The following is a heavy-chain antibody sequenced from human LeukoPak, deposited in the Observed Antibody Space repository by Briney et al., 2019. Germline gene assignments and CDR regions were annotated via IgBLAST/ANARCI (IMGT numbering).Heavy chain of an antibody. CDR1: GFTFSSYS. V-gene: IGHV3-21*01. J-gene: IGHJ6*03. Sequence: GGSLRLSCAASGFTFSSYSMNWVRQAPGEGLEWVSSISSSSTYINYADSVKGRFTISRDNAKNSLYLQMNNLRAEDTAVYYCARGQRAHVEWSYYMDVWGKGTTVTVS. D-gene: IGHD3-3*01. CDR3: ARGQRAHVEWSYYMDV. CDR2: ISSSSTYI.